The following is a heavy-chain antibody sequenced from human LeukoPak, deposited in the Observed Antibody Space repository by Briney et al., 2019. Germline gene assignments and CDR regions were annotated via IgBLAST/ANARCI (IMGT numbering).Heavy chain of an antibody. CDR3: ARSAVGGHNDF. D-gene: IGHD3-16*01. CDR2: TYFRSKWYY. Sequence: SQTLSLTCAISGDSVSSNSAAWVWFRQSPSRGLEWLARTYFRSKWYYDYAVSVRSRIVISPDTSRNQFSLQLNSVTPDDTAVFFCARSAVGGHNDFWGQGTLVTVSS. CDR1: GDSVSSNSAA. V-gene: IGHV6-1*01. J-gene: IGHJ4*02.